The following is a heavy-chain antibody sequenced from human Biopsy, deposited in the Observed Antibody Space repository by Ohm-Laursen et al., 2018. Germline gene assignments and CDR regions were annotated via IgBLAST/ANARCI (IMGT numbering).Heavy chain of an antibody. CDR3: ATIAGWGSSPDLRPY. Sequence: LSLTCAASGFTFDDYAMHWVRQAPGKGLEWVSGIFRNSGNIDYAASVKGRFTISRDNAKNSLYLQMNSLRPEDTAFYYCATIAGWGSSPDLRPYWGQGTLVTVSS. CDR2: IFRNSGNI. J-gene: IGHJ4*02. CDR1: GFTFDDYA. V-gene: IGHV3-9*01. D-gene: IGHD3-3*01.